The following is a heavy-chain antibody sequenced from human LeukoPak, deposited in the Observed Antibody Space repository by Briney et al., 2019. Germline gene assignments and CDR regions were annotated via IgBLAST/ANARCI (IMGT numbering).Heavy chain of an antibody. J-gene: IGHJ4*02. V-gene: IGHV3-7*04. CDR2: IKEDGSEK. CDR1: GFTFSSYW. D-gene: IGHD6-19*01. Sequence: PGGSLRLSCTASGFTFSSYWMSWVRQAPGPGLEGVADIKEDGSEKYHVDSVKGRFTVSRDNAESSLYLQMNSLRAEDTAVYFCARGSGWHDFWGQGTLVTVSS. CDR3: ARGSGWHDF.